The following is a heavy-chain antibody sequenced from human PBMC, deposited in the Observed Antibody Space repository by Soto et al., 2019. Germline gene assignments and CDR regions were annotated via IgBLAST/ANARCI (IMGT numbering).Heavy chain of an antibody. CDR1: AGSISSYY. CDR2: IYYSGGS. D-gene: IGHD1-26*01. V-gene: IGHV4-59*01. Sequence: SETLSLTCTVSAGSISSYYWSWIRQPPGQALEWIGYIYYSGGSGYNPSLQSRVTLSLDASKKQLSLNLSSVTAADRAVYYCAVSSGTYARFDYWGQGTLVTVSS. J-gene: IGHJ4*02. CDR3: AVSSGTYARFDY.